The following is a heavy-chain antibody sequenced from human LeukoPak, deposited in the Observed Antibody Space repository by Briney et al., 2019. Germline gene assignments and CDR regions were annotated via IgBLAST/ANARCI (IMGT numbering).Heavy chain of an antibody. CDR1: GFTFSSYA. V-gene: IGHV3-30-3*01. D-gene: IGHD4-17*01. CDR2: ISYDGSNK. J-gene: IGHJ3*01. Sequence: GGSLRLSCAASGFTFSSYAMHWVRQAPGKGLEWVAVISYDGSNKYYADSVKGRFTISRDNSKNTLYLQMNSLRAEDTAVYYCAIGSATVTPRAQDAFDFWGQGTMVTVSS. CDR3: AIGSATVTPRAQDAFDF.